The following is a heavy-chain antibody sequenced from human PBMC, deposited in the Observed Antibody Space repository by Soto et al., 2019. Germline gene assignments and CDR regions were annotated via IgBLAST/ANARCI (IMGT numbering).Heavy chain of an antibody. J-gene: IGHJ4*02. CDR1: GYIFTSYA. V-gene: IGHV1-3*01. CDR2: INAGNGNT. CDR3: ARGPRIAAAGTELDY. D-gene: IGHD6-13*01. Sequence: ASVKVSCKASGYIFTSYAMHWVRQAPGQRLEWMGWINAGNGNTKYSQKFQGRVTITRDTSASTAYMELSSLRSEDTAVYYCARGPRIAAAGTELDYWGQGTLVTVSS.